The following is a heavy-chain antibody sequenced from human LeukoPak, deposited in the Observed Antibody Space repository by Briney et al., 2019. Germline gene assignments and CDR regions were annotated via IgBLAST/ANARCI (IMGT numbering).Heavy chain of an antibody. CDR3: AREYYDSSGRKHAFEN. CDR2: IDPDSGGT. J-gene: IGHJ3*02. D-gene: IGHD3-22*01. V-gene: IGHV1-2*02. CDR1: GYTFADYY. Sequence: ASVKVSCKTSGYTFADYYLHWVRQAPGQGHEWMGSIDPDSGGTNYAQKFQGRVTMTRDTSISTAYMELSRLRSDDTAVYYCAREYYDSSGRKHAFENWGQGTMVTVSS.